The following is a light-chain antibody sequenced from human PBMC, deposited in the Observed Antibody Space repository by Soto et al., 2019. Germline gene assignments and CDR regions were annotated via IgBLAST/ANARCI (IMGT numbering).Light chain of an antibody. V-gene: IGLV2-23*01. CDR2: EGN. J-gene: IGLJ1*01. CDR1: SSDVGSYNL. CDR3: CSYAGTNTFV. Sequence: QSALTQPASVSGSPGQSITISCTGTSSDVGSYNLVSWYQQHPGKAPKLMIYEGNKRPSGVSNRFSVSKSANTASLTVSGLQTENGADYYCCSYAGTNTFVFGTGTELTVL.